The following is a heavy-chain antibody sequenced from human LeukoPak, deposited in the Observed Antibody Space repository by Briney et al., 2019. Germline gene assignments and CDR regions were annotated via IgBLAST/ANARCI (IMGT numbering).Heavy chain of an antibody. CDR3: VRWLPDY. CDR2: ISAYNGNT. D-gene: IGHD5-12*01. Sequence: ASVKVSCKASGYTFISYSISWVRQAPGQGLEWMGWISAYNGNTNYAQKFHGRVTMTTDTSASTAYMELKSLRSDDTAVYYCVRWLPDYWGQGTLVTVSS. J-gene: IGHJ4*02. CDR1: GYTFISYS. V-gene: IGHV1-18*01.